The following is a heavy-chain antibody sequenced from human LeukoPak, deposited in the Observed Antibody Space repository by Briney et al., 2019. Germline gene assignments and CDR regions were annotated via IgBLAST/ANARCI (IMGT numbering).Heavy chain of an antibody. J-gene: IGHJ4*02. V-gene: IGHV3-21*01. D-gene: IGHD2-8*02. Sequence: GASLRLSCAASRFTFCTYTMNWDRPAQGKGLVWVSSTISSSSHIYYADSVKGRFTISRDNAKNSLYLQMNSRRAEDTAVYYCAGVVPGTGFFYWGQGTLVTVSS. CDR2: TISSSSHI. CDR3: AGVVPGTGFFY. CDR1: RFTFCTYT.